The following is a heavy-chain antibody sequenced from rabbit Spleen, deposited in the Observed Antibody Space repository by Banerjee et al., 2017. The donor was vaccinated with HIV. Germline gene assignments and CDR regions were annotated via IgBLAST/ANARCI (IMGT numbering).Heavy chain of an antibody. CDR3: ARDLAGVIGWNFNL. V-gene: IGHV1S45*01. CDR1: GFSFSSSYW. J-gene: IGHJ4*01. D-gene: IGHD4-1*01. Sequence: QEQLVESGGGLVQPEGSLTLTCTASGFSFSSSYWICWVRQAPGKGLEWIACIDVSSSGRIYYATWAKGRFTVSKSSSTTVTLQMTSLTAADTATYFCARDLAGVIGWNFNLWGQGTLVTVS. CDR2: IDVSSSGRI.